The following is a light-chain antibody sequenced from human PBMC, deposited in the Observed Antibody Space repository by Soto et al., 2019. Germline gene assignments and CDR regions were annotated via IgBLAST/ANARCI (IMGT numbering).Light chain of an antibody. CDR1: QSVTSNF. CDR3: QQYGRSLSMYT. J-gene: IGKJ2*01. V-gene: IGKV3-20*01. Sequence: EIVLTQSPGTLSLSPGERATLSCRASQSVTSNFLAWYQQKPGQAPRLLIYGASTRAVGVPDRFRGSGSGTGFSLTITSLEPEEFAVYCCQQYGRSLSMYTFGQGTRLGVK. CDR2: GAS.